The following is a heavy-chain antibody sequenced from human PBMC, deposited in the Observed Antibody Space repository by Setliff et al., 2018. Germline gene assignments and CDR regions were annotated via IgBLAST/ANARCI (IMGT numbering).Heavy chain of an antibody. CDR2: IIPIFGTP. J-gene: IGHJ4*02. Sequence: SVKVSCKASGGMSGTYSISWVRQAPGHGLEWMGAIIPIFGTPNYAQKFQDRVTITAGVSTSTAYMELSSLRSDDTAVYYCARDGAYCSGGSCYSFDYWGQGTPVTVSS. CDR1: GGMSGTYS. V-gene: IGHV1-69*13. D-gene: IGHD2-15*01. CDR3: ARDGAYCSGGSCYSFDY.